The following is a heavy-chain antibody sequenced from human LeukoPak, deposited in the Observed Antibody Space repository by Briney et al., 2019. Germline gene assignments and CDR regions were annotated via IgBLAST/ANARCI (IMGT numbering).Heavy chain of an antibody. CDR2: INPSGGST. CDR1: GYTFTSYY. V-gene: IGHV1-46*01. Sequence: ASVKVSCKASGYTFTSYYMHWVRQAPGQGLEWMGIINPSGGSTSYAQKFQGRVTMTRDTSTSTVYMGLSSLRSEDTAVYYCARERQYQLLGGDAFDIWGQGTMVTVSS. D-gene: IGHD2-2*01. J-gene: IGHJ3*02. CDR3: ARERQYQLLGGDAFDI.